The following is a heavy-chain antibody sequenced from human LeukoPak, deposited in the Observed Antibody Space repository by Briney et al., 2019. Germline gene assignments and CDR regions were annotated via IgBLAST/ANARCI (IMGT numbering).Heavy chain of an antibody. Sequence: SETLSLTCAVYGGSFSGYYWSWIRQPPGKGLEWIGEINHSGSTNYNPTLKSRVTISVDTSKNQFSLKLSSVTAADTAVYYCARGRGVNYYYYYYMDVWGKGTTVTVSS. J-gene: IGHJ6*03. V-gene: IGHV4-34*01. CDR1: GGSFSGYY. D-gene: IGHD3-10*01. CDR3: ARGRGVNYYYYYYMDV. CDR2: INHSGST.